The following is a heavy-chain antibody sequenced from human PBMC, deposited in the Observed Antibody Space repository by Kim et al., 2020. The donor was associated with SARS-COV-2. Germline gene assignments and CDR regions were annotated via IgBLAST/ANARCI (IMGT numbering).Heavy chain of an antibody. V-gene: IGHV3-74*01. CDR2: INSDGTST. J-gene: IGHJ4*02. Sequence: GGSLRLSCAASGFTFSSHWMLWVRQAPGKGLVWVSRINSDGTSTTYADSVKGRFTISRDNAKNTLYLQMNSLRAEDTAVYYCARGGEVSRPRGIYGDCWGQGTLVTVSS. CDR3: ARGGEVSRPRGIYGDC. CDR1: GFTFSSHW. D-gene: IGHD3-16*01.